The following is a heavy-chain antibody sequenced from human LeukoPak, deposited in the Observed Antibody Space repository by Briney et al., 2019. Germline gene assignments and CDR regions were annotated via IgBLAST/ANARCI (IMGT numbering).Heavy chain of an antibody. Sequence: SETLSLTCTVSGGSISTFYWSWIRQPPGKGLEWIGYIYYSESTNYNPSLKSRVTISVDTSKNQFSLKLSSVTAADTAVYYCARGPLVVPAAPLGDYYGMDVWGQGTTVTVSS. CDR3: ARGPLVVPAAPLGDYYGMDV. D-gene: IGHD2-2*01. CDR1: GGSISTFY. V-gene: IGHV4-59*12. CDR2: IYYSEST. J-gene: IGHJ6*02.